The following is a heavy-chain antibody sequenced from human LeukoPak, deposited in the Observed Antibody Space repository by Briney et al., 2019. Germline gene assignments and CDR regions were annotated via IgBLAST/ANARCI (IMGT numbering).Heavy chain of an antibody. V-gene: IGHV4-59*01. D-gene: IGHD2-2*01. CDR1: GGSISNYY. CDR3: AASISRWHWFDP. Sequence: PSGTLSLTCTVSGGSISNYYWSWIRQPPGKGLEWIGYIYYSGYTNYSPSLKSRVTISVDTSKNQFSLKLSSVTAADTAVYYCAASISRWHWFDPWGQGTLVTVSS. J-gene: IGHJ5*02. CDR2: IYYSGYT.